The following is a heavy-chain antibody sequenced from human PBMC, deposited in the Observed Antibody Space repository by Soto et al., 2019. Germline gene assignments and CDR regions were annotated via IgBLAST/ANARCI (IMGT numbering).Heavy chain of an antibody. V-gene: IGHV3-23*01. CDR3: ARAIGADFFDY. J-gene: IGHJ4*02. D-gene: IGHD6-25*01. CDR1: GFTFSNYA. CDR2: ISDSGVNT. Sequence: GGSLRLSCTASGFTFSNYAVSWVRQAPGMGLEWVSTISDSGVNTFFGDSMKDRFTISRDNSKSTVYLQLNTVRAEDTAIYYCARAIGADFFDYWGQGTLVTVSS.